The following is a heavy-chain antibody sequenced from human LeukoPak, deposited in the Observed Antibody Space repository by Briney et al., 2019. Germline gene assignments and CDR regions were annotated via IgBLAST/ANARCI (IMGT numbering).Heavy chain of an antibody. V-gene: IGHV4-61*02. CDR1: GGSISSGSYY. CDR3: ARDGVEMATTSPNWFDP. D-gene: IGHD5-24*01. J-gene: IGHJ5*02. CDR2: IYTSGST. Sequence: SQTLSLTCTVSGGSISSGSYYWSWIRQPAGKGLEWIGRIYTSGSTNYNPSLKSRVTISVDTSKNQFSLKLSSVTAAGTAVYYCARDGVEMATTSPNWFDPWGQGTLVTVSS.